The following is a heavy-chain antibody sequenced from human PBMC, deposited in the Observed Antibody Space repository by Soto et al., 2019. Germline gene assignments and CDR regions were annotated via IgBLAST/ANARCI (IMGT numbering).Heavy chain of an antibody. Sequence: QVKLVQSGAEVKKPGSSVKVSCKASGGTFNSYVISWVRQAPGQGLQCMGGIIPMSGKANYARNFQGRVTSTADESRSTVYMELSRLRSEDTAVYYCAIGWNDFPHWGQGTLVTVSS. CDR1: GGTFNSYV. CDR2: IIPMSGKA. D-gene: IGHD1-1*01. V-gene: IGHV1-69*01. J-gene: IGHJ4*02. CDR3: AIGWNDFPH.